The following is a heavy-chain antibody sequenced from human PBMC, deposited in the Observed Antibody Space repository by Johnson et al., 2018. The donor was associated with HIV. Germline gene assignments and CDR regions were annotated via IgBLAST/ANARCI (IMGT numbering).Heavy chain of an antibody. D-gene: IGHD2-2*02. CDR1: GFTFSSYA. Sequence: QVQLVESGGGVVQPGRSLRLSCAASGFTFSSYAMHWVRQAPGKGLEWVAVIWNDGSNKYYADSVKGGFTISRDNSKNTLYLQMNSLRAEDTAVYYCAKDMGAYQLLYAFDIWGQGTMVTVSS. CDR2: IWNDGSNK. J-gene: IGHJ3*02. V-gene: IGHV3-33*06. CDR3: AKDMGAYQLLYAFDI.